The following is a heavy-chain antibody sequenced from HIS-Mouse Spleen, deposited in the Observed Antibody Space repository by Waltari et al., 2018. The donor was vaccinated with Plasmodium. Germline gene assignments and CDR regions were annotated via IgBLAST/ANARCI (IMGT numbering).Heavy chain of an antibody. CDR1: AFTSRSYG. D-gene: IGHD6-13*01. V-gene: IGHV3-30*18. Sequence: QVQLVESGGGVVQPGRSLRLSCAASAFTSRSYGMHWFRQDPGKGLEWVAVISYDGSNKYYADSVKGRFTISRDNSKNTLYLQMNSLRAEDTAVYYCAKDRRSSSWYVDYWGQGTLVTVSS. J-gene: IGHJ4*02. CDR3: AKDRRSSSWYVDY. CDR2: ISYDGSNK.